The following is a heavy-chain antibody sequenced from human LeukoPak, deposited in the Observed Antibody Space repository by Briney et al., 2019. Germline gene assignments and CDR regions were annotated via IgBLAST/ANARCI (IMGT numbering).Heavy chain of an antibody. J-gene: IGHJ6*03. CDR2: IYTSGST. Sequence: MASETLSLTCTVSGGSISSSSYYWGWIRQPPGKGLEWIGRIYTSGSTNYNPSLKSRVTISVDTSKNQFSLKLSSVTAADTAVYYCARGSSSWQFHPWGYYYYMDVWGKGTTVTISS. D-gene: IGHD6-13*01. V-gene: IGHV4-39*07. CDR1: GGSISSSSYY. CDR3: ARGSSSWQFHPWGYYYYMDV.